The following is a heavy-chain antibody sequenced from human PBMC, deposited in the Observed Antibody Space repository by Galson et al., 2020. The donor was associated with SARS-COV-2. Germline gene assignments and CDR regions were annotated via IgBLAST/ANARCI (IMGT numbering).Heavy chain of an antibody. Sequence: GGSLRLSCAASGFTFSSYEMNWVRQAPGKGLEWVSYISSSGSTIYYADSVKGRFTISRDNAKNSLYLQMNSLRAEDTAVYYCARGDPLYYGKGFDYWGQGTLVTVSS. J-gene: IGHJ4*02. V-gene: IGHV3-48*03. CDR1: GFTFSSYE. CDR3: ARGDPLYYGKGFDY. CDR2: ISSSGSTI. D-gene: IGHD3-10*01.